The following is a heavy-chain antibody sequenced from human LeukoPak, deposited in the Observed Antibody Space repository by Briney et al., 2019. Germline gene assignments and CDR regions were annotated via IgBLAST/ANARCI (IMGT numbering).Heavy chain of an antibody. Sequence: PSETLSLTCAVYGGSFSGYYWSWIRQPPGKGLEWIGEINHSGSTNYNPSLKSRVTISVDTSKNQFSLKLSSVTAADTAVYYCARGPLTYDSSGYPTLYYFDYWGQGTLVTVSS. CDR1: GGSFSGYY. CDR3: ARGPLTYDSSGYPTLYYFDY. J-gene: IGHJ4*02. CDR2: INHSGST. V-gene: IGHV4-34*01. D-gene: IGHD3-22*01.